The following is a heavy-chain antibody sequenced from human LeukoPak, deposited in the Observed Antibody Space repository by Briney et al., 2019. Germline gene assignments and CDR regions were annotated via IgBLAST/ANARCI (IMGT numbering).Heavy chain of an antibody. J-gene: IGHJ6*02. Sequence: PSETLSLTCTVSGGSISSYYWSWIRQPAGKGLEWIGRIHTSGSTNYNPSLKSRVTMSVDTSKNQFSLKLSSVTAADTAVYYCATSGTYGDVNYYYYGMDVWGQGTTVTVSS. CDR1: GGSISSYY. CDR3: ATSGTYGDVNYYYYGMDV. V-gene: IGHV4-4*07. D-gene: IGHD4-17*01. CDR2: IHTSGST.